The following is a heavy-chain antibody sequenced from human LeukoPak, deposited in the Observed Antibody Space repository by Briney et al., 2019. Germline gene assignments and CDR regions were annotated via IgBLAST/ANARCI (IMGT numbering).Heavy chain of an antibody. J-gene: IGHJ5*02. CDR1: GGSITSANSY. V-gene: IGHV4-39*07. CDR2: VYYSGST. Sequence: SETLSLTCTVSGGSITSANSYWGWLRQPPGKGLEWIGSVYYSGSTHYNPSLKSRVSISVDTSKNQFSLELSSVTAADTAIYFCARNLTETITLIRGVFKHNWFGPWGQGTLVTVSS. D-gene: IGHD3-10*01. CDR3: ARNLTETITLIRGVFKHNWFGP.